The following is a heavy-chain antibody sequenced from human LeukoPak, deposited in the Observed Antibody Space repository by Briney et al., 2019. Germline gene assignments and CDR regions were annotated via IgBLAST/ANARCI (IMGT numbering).Heavy chain of an antibody. J-gene: IGHJ4*02. D-gene: IGHD5-24*01. Sequence: PGGSLRLSCAASGFTFSTYAMSWVRQAPGKGLEWVSTIGGNGGYTYYGDSVKGRFTISRDNSKNTLYLQMNSLRAEDTAVYYCAKIEGMARDYWGQGTLVTVSS. V-gene: IGHV3-23*01. CDR3: AKIEGMARDY. CDR1: GFTFSTYA. CDR2: IGGNGGYT.